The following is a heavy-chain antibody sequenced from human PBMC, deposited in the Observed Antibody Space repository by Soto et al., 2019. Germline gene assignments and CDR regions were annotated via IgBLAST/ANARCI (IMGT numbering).Heavy chain of an antibody. J-gene: IGHJ4*02. CDR1: GFTFSSYS. Sequence: HPGGSLRLSCAASGFTFSSYSISWVRHAPWKGLEWVSAISGSGGSTYYADSVKGRFTISRDNSKNTLYLQMNSLRAEDTAVYYCAKDECIFRGYFDYCGQRNLVTLSS. D-gene: IGHD3-3*02. CDR2: ISGSGGST. V-gene: IGHV3-23*01. CDR3: AKDECIFRGYFDY.